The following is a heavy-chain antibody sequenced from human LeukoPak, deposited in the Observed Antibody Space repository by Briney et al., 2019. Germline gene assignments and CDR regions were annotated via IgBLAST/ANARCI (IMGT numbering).Heavy chain of an antibody. CDR3: ARDRGSGYYDLSSGYYRYYFDY. CDR1: GFPLSSYR. CDR2: IKEDGSEK. V-gene: IGHV3-7*01. J-gene: IGHJ4*02. Sequence: PGGSLRLSCAASGFPLSSYRMSWVRQAPGKGLGWVANIKEDGSEKYYVYSVKGRFTISRDNAKNSLYLQMNGRRVEDTAVYSCARDRGSGYYDLSSGYYRYYFDYWGQGTLVTVSS. D-gene: IGHD3-3*01.